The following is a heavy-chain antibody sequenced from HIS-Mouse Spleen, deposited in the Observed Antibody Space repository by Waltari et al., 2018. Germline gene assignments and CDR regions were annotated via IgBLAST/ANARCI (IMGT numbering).Heavy chain of an antibody. Sequence: QVQLVESGGGVVQPGRSLRLSCAASGFTCSSYAMHWVRQAPGKGLEWVAVISYDGSNKYYADSVKGRFTISRDNSKNTLYLQMNSLRAEDTAVYYCARGYSSSSWFDPWGQGTLVTVSS. CDR2: ISYDGSNK. CDR3: ARGYSSSSWFDP. V-gene: IGHV3-30*04. CDR1: GFTCSSYA. J-gene: IGHJ5*02. D-gene: IGHD6-6*01.